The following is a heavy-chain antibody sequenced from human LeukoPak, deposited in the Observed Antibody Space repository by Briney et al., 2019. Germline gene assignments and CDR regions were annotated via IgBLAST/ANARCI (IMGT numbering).Heavy chain of an antibody. Sequence: GGSLRLSCAASGFTFSSYWMHWVRQAPGKGLEWVANIKQDGSEKYYVDSVKGRFTISRDNAKNSLYLQMNSLRAEDTAVYYCASTKRLLWFGEFYPGEDYWGQGTLVTVSS. V-gene: IGHV3-7*01. D-gene: IGHD3-10*01. CDR1: GFTFSSYW. CDR3: ASTKRLLWFGEFYPGEDY. CDR2: IKQDGSEK. J-gene: IGHJ4*02.